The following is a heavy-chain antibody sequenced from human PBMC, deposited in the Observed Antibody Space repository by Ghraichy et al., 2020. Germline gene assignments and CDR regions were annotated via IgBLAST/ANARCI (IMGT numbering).Heavy chain of an antibody. D-gene: IGHD1-26*01. Sequence: SETLSLTCAVYGGSFSGYYWSWIRQPPGKGLEWIGEINHSGSTNYNPSLKSRVTISVDTSKNQFSLKLSSVTAADTAVYYCARRARAIIVGATTWINSWYFDLWGRGTLVTVSS. CDR3: ARRARAIIVGATTWINSWYFDL. V-gene: IGHV4-34*01. CDR2: INHSGST. CDR1: GGSFSGYY. J-gene: IGHJ2*01.